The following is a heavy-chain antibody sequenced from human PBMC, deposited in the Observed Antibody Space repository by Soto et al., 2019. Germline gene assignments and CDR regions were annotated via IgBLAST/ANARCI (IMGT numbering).Heavy chain of an antibody. V-gene: IGHV3-7*03. Sequence: PGGSLRLSCAASRFSSSIYWMSWVRQAPGKGLEWVANINQDASAKYYVDSVKGRFTISRDNAKNSLFLQMSSLRVEDTGLYFCAKDAFSTPSNSWGQGTLVTVSS. CDR1: RFSSSIYW. D-gene: IGHD2-8*01. CDR2: INQDASAK. CDR3: AKDAFSTPSNS. J-gene: IGHJ5*02.